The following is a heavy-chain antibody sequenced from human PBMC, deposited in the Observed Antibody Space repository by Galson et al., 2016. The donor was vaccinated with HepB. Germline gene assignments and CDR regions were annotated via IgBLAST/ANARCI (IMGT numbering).Heavy chain of an antibody. CDR1: GFTFSSYN. Sequence: SLRLSCAASGFTFSSYNMNWVRQAPGKGLEWVSSISLGSSYIYYADSVKGRFTISRDNAKNSLYLQMNSLRAEETAVYYCARDARKTLQDASDIWGQGTMVTVSS. CDR2: ISLGSSYI. J-gene: IGHJ3*02. CDR3: ARDARKTLQDASDI. V-gene: IGHV3-21*01.